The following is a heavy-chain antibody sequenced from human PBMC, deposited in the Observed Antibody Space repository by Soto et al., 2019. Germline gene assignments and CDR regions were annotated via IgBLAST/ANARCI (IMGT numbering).Heavy chain of an antibody. Sequence: QVQLQQWGAGLLKPSETLSLTCAVYGGSFRNYYWRWIRHPPGKGLEWIGEITDSGSTNYNPSFRRRVTISAATSKNQCSVKLTSVIAADTAVYYCASINSNYPSFTNLDLWGRGTLVTVSS. D-gene: IGHD4-4*01. V-gene: IGHV4-34*01. J-gene: IGHJ2*01. CDR3: ASINSNYPSFTNLDL. CDR1: GGSFRNYY. CDR2: ITDSGST.